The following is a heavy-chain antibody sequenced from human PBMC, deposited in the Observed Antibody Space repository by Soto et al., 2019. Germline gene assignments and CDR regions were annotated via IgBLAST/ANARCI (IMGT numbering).Heavy chain of an antibody. D-gene: IGHD3-10*01. CDR2: IWYDGSNK. CDR1: GFTFSSYG. Sequence: GGSLRLSCAASGFTFSSYGMHWVRQAPGKGLEWVAVIWYDGSNKYYADSVKGRFTISRDNSKNTLYLQMNSLRAEDTAVYYCAREASIGDNWFDPWGQGTLVTVSS. CDR3: AREASIGDNWFDP. J-gene: IGHJ5*02. V-gene: IGHV3-33*01.